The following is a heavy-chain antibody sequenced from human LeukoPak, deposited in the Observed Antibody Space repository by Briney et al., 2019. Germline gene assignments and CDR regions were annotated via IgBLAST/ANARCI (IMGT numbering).Heavy chain of an antibody. CDR1: GCTFTSYY. V-gene: IGHV1-46*01. CDR2: INPSGDST. CDR3: ARRYCTNGVCYHDRGAFDI. D-gene: IGHD2-8*01. Sequence: ASVKVSCKASGCTFTSYYMHWVRQAPGQGLEWMGIINPSGDSTSYAQKFQGRVTMTRDMSTSTDYMELSSLRSEDTAVYYCARRYCTNGVCYHDRGAFDIWGQGTMVTVSS. J-gene: IGHJ3*02.